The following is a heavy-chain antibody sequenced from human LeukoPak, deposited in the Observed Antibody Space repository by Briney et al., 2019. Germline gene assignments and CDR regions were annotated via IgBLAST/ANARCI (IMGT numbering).Heavy chain of an antibody. CDR2: ISAYNGNT. CDR1: GYTFTSYG. D-gene: IGHD1-26*01. Sequence: ASVKVSCKASGYTFTSYGISWVRQAPGQGLEWMGWISAYNGNTNYAQKLQGRVTMTTDTSTSTAHMELSRLRSDDTAVYYCARDFSSGSYSNAFDIWGQGTMVTVSS. CDR3: ARDFSSGSYSNAFDI. J-gene: IGHJ3*02. V-gene: IGHV1-18*01.